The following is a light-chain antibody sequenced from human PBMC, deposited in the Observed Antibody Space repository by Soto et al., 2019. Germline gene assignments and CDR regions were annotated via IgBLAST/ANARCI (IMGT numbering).Light chain of an antibody. Sequence: QSVLTQPPSVSAAPGQDVTISCSGSTSNIGLNDVAWYQQLPGTAPKLLLYENNKRPSGIPDRFSGSKSGTSATLGITGLQTGDEADYYCGAWDTSLNGGLFGGGTKLT. V-gene: IGLV1-51*02. CDR1: TSNIGLND. J-gene: IGLJ2*01. CDR2: ENN. CDR3: GAWDTSLNGGL.